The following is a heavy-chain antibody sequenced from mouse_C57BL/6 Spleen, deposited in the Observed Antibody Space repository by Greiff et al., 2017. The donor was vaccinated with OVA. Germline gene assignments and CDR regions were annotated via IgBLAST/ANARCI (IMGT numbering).Heavy chain of an antibody. CDR2: INPNYGTT. CDR1: GYSFTDYN. J-gene: IGHJ2*01. Sequence: EVKVVESGPELVKPGASVKISCKASGYSFTDYNMNWVKQSNGKSLEWIGVINPNYGTTSYNQKFKGKATLTVDQSSSTAYMQLNSLTSEDSAVYYCARYYLKGYFDYWGQGTTLTVSS. V-gene: IGHV1-39*01. CDR3: ARYYLKGYFDY. D-gene: IGHD5-5*01.